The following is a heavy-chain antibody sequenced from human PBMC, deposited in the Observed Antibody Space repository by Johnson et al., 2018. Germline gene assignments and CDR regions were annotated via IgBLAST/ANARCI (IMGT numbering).Heavy chain of an antibody. V-gene: IGHV3-33*01. CDR1: GFTFSSYG. J-gene: IGHJ6*02. CDR2: IWYDGSNK. Sequence: QVQLVQSGGGVVQPGRSLRLSCAASGFTFSSYGMHWVRQAPGKGLEWVAVIWYDGSNKYYADSVKGRFTISRDNSKNTLYLQMNSRRAEDTAVYYCARAESSPLYGKDVWGHGTTVTVSS. CDR3: ARAESSPLYGKDV. D-gene: IGHD6-13*01.